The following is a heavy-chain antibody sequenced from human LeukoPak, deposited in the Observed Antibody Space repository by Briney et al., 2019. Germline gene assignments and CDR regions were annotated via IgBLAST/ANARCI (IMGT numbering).Heavy chain of an antibody. CDR1: GGSMRTYS. CDR2: ISYSGDT. Sequence: SETLSLTCTVSGGSMRTYSWSWIRQPPGKGLEWIGYISYSGDTNYNPSLKSRLTISIDTSKNQFSLKLNSVTAADTALYYCARHEGGGTYPLDYWGQGTLVTVPS. D-gene: IGHD1-26*01. V-gene: IGHV4-59*08. J-gene: IGHJ4*02. CDR3: ARHEGGGTYPLDY.